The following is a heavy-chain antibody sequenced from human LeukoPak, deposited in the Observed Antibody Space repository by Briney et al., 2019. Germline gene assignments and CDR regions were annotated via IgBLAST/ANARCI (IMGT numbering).Heavy chain of an antibody. CDR2: IYYSGST. V-gene: IGHV4-39*07. CDR1: GGSISSSSYY. Sequence: SETLSLTCTVSGGSISSSSYYWGWIRQPPGKGLEWIGRIYYSGSTYYNPSLKSRVTISVDTSKNQFSLKLSSVTAADTAVYYRARDLVNYYYDSSGYEYVRLWAFDIWGQGTMVTVSS. D-gene: IGHD3-22*01. CDR3: ARDLVNYYYDSSGYEYVRLWAFDI. J-gene: IGHJ3*02.